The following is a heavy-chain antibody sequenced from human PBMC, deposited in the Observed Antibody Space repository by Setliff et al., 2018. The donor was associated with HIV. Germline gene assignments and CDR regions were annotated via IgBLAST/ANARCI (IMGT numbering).Heavy chain of an antibody. CDR3: ARGGQWLAQNWFDS. J-gene: IGHJ5*01. D-gene: IGHD6-19*01. CDR2: ISSSSSYI. CDR1: GFTFSSYS. V-gene: IGHV3-21*01. Sequence: PGGSLRLSCAASGFTFSSYSMNWDRQDPGKGLEWVSSISSSSSYIYYADSVKGRFTISRDTSKSTMYLQMNSLRAEDTAVYYCARGGQWLAQNWFDSWGQGTLVTVSS.